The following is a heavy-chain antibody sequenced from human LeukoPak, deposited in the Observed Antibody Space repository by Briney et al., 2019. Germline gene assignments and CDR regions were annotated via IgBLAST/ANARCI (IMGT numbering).Heavy chain of an antibody. CDR1: GFTFSNYW. Sequence: GGSLRLSCAASGFTFSNYWMSWVRQAPGRGLEWVANINQDGSEKHYVDSVKGRFTISRDNAKNSLYLQINSLSAEDTAVYYCARDYGGSDFDYWGQGTLVTVSS. D-gene: IGHD3-16*01. CDR3: ARDYGGSDFDY. CDR2: INQDGSEK. V-gene: IGHV3-7*01. J-gene: IGHJ4*02.